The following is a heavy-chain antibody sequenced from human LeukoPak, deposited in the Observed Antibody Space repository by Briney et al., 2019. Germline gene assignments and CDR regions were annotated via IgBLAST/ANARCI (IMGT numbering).Heavy chain of an antibody. CDR1: GFIFSSYS. Sequence: TGGSLRLSCATSGFIFSSYSMNWVRQAPGKGLEWVSYISSSSRTIYYADSAKGRFTISRDNAKNSLYLQMNSLGAEDTAVYYCARDFHVRNYDIGGYSYWGQGTLVTVSS. J-gene: IGHJ4*02. CDR2: ISSSSRTI. D-gene: IGHD3-22*01. V-gene: IGHV3-48*01. CDR3: ARDFHVRNYDIGGYSY.